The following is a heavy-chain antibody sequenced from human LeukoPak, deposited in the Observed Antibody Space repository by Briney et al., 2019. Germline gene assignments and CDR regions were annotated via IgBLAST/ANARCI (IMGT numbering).Heavy chain of an antibody. Sequence: GGSLRLSCAASGFTFRNYGMNWVRQAPGKGLEWVSGISPSGGGTYYADSVKGQFTISRDNAKKSLYLHMSSLRVDDTAVYYCVRDQDYCTASSCSFYFDYWGQGTLVTVSS. CDR2: ISPSGGGT. J-gene: IGHJ4*02. D-gene: IGHD2-2*01. CDR3: VRDQDYCTASSCSFYFDY. CDR1: GFTFRNYG. V-gene: IGHV3-23*01.